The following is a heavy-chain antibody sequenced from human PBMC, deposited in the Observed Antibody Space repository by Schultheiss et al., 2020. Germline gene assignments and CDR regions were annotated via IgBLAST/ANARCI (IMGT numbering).Heavy chain of an antibody. CDR2: ISSSSSYI. CDR1: GFTFGLYG. V-gene: IGHV3-21*03. CDR3: ARAIAVAGMRFYFDY. Sequence: GESLKISCVASGFTFGLYGMSWVRQAPGKGLEWVSSISSSSSYIYYADSLKGRFTISRDNAKSSLYLQMNSLRAEDTAVYYCARAIAVAGMRFYFDYWGQGILVTVSS. J-gene: IGHJ4*02. D-gene: IGHD6-19*01.